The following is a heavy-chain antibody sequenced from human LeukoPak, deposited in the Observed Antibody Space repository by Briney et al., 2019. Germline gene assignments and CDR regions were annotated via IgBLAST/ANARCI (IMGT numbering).Heavy chain of an antibody. V-gene: IGHV1-2*02. CDR1: GYTFTGYY. CDR3: AREYYYGSGNYYNRIDY. CDR2: IDPNSGGT. Sequence: ASVKVSCKASGYTFTGYYMHWVRQAPVQGLEWMGWIDPNSGGTNYAQKFQGRVTMTRDTSISTAYMVLNRLRSDDTAVYYCAREYYYGSGNYYNRIDYWGQGTLVTVSS. J-gene: IGHJ4*02. D-gene: IGHD3-10*01.